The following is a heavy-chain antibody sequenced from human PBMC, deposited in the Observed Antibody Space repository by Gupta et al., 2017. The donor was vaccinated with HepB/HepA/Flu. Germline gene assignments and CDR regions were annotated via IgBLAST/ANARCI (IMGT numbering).Heavy chain of an antibody. Sequence: QVQLVESGGGVVQPGRSLRLSCAASGFAFSSYRMHGVRQAPGKGLEWVAVISYDGSNEYYADSVKGRFTISTDNSKYTLFLQMNSLTTEDTALYYCARGPARWRTTVVYYFDYWGQGTLVTVSS. D-gene: IGHD1-1*01. V-gene: IGHV3-30*03. J-gene: IGHJ4*02. CDR2: ISYDGSNE. CDR3: ARGPARWRTTVVYYFDY. CDR1: GFAFSSYR.